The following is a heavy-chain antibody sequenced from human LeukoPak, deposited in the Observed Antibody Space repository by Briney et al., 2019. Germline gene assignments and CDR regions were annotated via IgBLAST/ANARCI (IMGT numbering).Heavy chain of an antibody. Sequence: GGSLRLSCAASGFTVSSNYMSWVRQAPGKGLEWVSAISGSGGSISYADSVKGRFTISRDNSKNTLYLQMNSLRAEDTAVYYCAKSNIVATNLFDWGQGTLVTVSS. CDR1: GFTVSSNY. CDR3: AKSNIVATNLFD. CDR2: ISGSGGSI. D-gene: IGHD5-12*01. V-gene: IGHV3-23*01. J-gene: IGHJ4*02.